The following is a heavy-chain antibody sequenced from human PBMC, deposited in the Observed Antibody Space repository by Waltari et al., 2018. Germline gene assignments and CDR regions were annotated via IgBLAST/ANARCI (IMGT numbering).Heavy chain of an antibody. CDR3: AREHTVIRRLSSSNWFDP. J-gene: IGHJ5*02. CDR2: IYHTGRT. Sequence: QVQLRESGPGLVKPSETLSLTCAVSSYSMTSGYYWGWIRQPPGKGLEWIGSIYHTGRTYNIPSLNSRVTISVDTSKNQFSLNLCSVTATDTAVYYCAREHTVIRRLSSSNWFDPWGQGTLVTVSS. CDR1: SYSMTSGYY. D-gene: IGHD2-21*01. V-gene: IGHV4-38-2*02.